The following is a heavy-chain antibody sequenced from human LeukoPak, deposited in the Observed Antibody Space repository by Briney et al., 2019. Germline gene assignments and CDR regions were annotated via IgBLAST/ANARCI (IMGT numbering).Heavy chain of an antibody. D-gene: IGHD3-9*01. Sequence: GASVKVSCKASGYTFTSYDINWVRQATGQGLEWMGWMNPNSGNTGYAQKFQGRVTMTRSTSISTAYMELSSLRSEDTAVYYCARGVRYFDWLLHYWYFDLWGRGTLVTVSS. CDR2: MNPNSGNT. V-gene: IGHV1-8*01. J-gene: IGHJ2*01. CDR3: ARGVRYFDWLLHYWYFDL. CDR1: GYTFTSYD.